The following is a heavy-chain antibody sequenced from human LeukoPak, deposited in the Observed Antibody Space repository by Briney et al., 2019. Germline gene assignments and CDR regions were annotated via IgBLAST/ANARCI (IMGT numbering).Heavy chain of an antibody. CDR1: GFTFSDYY. D-gene: IGHD6-19*01. V-gene: IGHV3-11*04. Sequence: GGSLRLSCAVSGFTFSDYYMSWVRQAPGKGLEWVSYISSSGSMLHYADSVEGRFTISRDNAKNSLYLHMDSLRAEDTAVYYCARGAYSSGWAYFDHWGQGTLVTVSS. J-gene: IGHJ4*02. CDR2: ISSSGSML. CDR3: ARGAYSSGWAYFDH.